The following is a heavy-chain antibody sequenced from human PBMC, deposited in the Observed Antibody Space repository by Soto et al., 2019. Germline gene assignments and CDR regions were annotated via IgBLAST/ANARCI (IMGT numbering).Heavy chain of an antibody. D-gene: IGHD2-8*01. CDR2: IRSKAYGGTT. V-gene: IGHV3-49*03. CDR3: TRIVLEMLMVPMAMHV. Sequence: SLRLSCTASGLTLGDYAMSWFREAPGKGLEWVGFIRSKAYGGTTEYAASVKGRFTISRDDSKSIAYLQMNSLKTEDTAVYYCTRIVLEMLMVPMAMHVWGKATSVTVS. J-gene: IGHJ6*04. CDR1: GLTLGDYA.